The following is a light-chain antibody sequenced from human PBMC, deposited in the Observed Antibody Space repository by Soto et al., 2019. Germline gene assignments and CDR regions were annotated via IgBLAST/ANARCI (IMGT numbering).Light chain of an antibody. J-gene: IGLJ2*01. Sequence: QSALTQPPSASGSPGQSVTISCTGTSSDVGAYTYVSWYQQHPGKAPKLMIYGVTERPSGVPDRFSASKSGTSASLAISGLRSEDEADYYCTATDDRLTGPVFGGGTK. CDR2: GVT. CDR1: SSDVGAYTY. CDR3: TATDDRLTGPV. V-gene: IGLV2-8*01.